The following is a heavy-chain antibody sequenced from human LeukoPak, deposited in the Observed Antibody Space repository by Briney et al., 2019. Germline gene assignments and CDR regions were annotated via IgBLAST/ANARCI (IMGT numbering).Heavy chain of an antibody. CDR3: ARDSTRNISPFDY. J-gene: IGHJ4*02. V-gene: IGHV1-2*02. CDR1: GYTFTGYY. D-gene: IGHD2/OR15-2a*01. Sequence: ASVKVSCKASGYTFTGYYMHWVRQAPGQGLEWMGWINPNSGGTNYAQKFQGRVTMTRDTSISTAYMELSRLRSDDTAVYYCARDSTRNISPFDYWGQGTLVTVSS. CDR2: INPNSGGT.